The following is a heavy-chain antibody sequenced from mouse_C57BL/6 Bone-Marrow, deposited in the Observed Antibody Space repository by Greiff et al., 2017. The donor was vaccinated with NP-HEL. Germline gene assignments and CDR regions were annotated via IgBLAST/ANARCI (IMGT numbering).Heavy chain of an antibody. CDR2: ISDGGSYT. CDR3: ARDPFYDGYPYYFDY. D-gene: IGHD2-3*01. J-gene: IGHJ2*01. Sequence: EVHLVESGGGLVKPGGSLKLSCAASGFTFSSYAMSWVRQTPEKRLEWVATISDGGSYTYYPDNVKGRFTISRDNAKNNLYLQMSHLKSEDTAMYYCARDPFYDGYPYYFDYWGQGTTLTVSS. CDR1: GFTFSSYA. V-gene: IGHV5-4*01.